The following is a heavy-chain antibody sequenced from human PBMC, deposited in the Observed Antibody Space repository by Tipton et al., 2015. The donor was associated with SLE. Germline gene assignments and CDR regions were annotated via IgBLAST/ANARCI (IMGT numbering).Heavy chain of an antibody. J-gene: IGHJ4*02. CDR3: AREKYYFDY. CDR2: IYGGGGT. Sequence: GSLRLSCEASGFIVSSDYMCWVRQAPGKGLEWVSVIYGGGGTYYADSVKGRFTLSRDLSKNTLYLQMNSLGGEDTAVYFCAREKYYFDYWGQGALVTVSS. CDR1: GFIVSSDY. V-gene: IGHV3-53*05.